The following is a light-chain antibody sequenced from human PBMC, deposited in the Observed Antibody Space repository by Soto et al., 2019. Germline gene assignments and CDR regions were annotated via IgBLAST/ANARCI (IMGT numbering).Light chain of an antibody. V-gene: IGLV2-23*01. CDR3: CSYAGSATPDVV. CDR2: EGS. CDR1: SSDVVSYYL. J-gene: IGLJ2*01. Sequence: QSALTQPASVSGSPGQSITISCTGASSDVVSYYLVSWYQQYPGKAPKLIIYEGSRRPSGVSDRFSGSNSGNTASLTISGLQAEDEADYYCCSYAGSATPDVVYGGGTQLTVL.